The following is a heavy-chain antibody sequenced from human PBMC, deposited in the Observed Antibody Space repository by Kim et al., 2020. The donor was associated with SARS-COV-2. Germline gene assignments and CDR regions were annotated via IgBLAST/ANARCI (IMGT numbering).Heavy chain of an antibody. V-gene: IGHV4-34*01. CDR3: ARAGRGYSGYGAMDV. J-gene: IGHJ6*02. Sequence: SETLSLTCAVYGGSFSGYYWSWIRQPPGKGLEWIGEINHSGSTNYNPSLKSRVTISVDTSKNQFSLKLSSVTAADTAVYYCARAGRGYSGYGAMDVWGQG. D-gene: IGHD5-12*01. CDR1: GGSFSGYY. CDR2: INHSGST.